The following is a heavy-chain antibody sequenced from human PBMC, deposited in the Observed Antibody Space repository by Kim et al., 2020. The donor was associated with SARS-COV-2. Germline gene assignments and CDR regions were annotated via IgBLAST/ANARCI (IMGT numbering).Heavy chain of an antibody. CDR1: GGSISSYY. J-gene: IGHJ6*01. Sequence: SETLSLTCTVSGGSISSYYWIWIRQPPGKGLEWIGYIYYSGSTNYNPSLKSRVTISVDTSKNQFSLKLSSVTAADTAVYYCARAPVPAAFDYYYGMDVWG. D-gene: IGHD2-2*01. CDR2: IYYSGST. V-gene: IGHV4-59*01. CDR3: ARAPVPAAFDYYYGMDV.